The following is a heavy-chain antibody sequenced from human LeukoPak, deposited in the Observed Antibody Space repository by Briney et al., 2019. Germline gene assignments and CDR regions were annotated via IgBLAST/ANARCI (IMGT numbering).Heavy chain of an antibody. CDR3: ARDSGTTGEVKFDP. Sequence: RPSETLSLTCTVSGGSISSYYWSWIRQPPGKGLEWIGYIYYSGSTNYNPSLKSRVTISVDKSKNQFSLKLMSVTAADTAVYYCARDSGTTGEVKFDPWGQGTLVTVSS. D-gene: IGHD3-10*01. CDR2: IYYSGST. J-gene: IGHJ5*02. CDR1: GGSISSYY. V-gene: IGHV4-59*12.